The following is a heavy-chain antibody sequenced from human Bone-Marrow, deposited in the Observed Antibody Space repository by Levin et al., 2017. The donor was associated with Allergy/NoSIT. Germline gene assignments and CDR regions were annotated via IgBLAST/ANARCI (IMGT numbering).Heavy chain of an antibody. V-gene: IGHV4-59*01. J-gene: IGHJ4*02. CDR1: GGSIGNYY. CDR3: AGRAWGSHHFDY. D-gene: IGHD3-16*01. CDR2: IFYTGDT. Sequence: PSETLSLTCSVSGGSIGNYYWNWIRQPPGKKLDWIGYIFYTGDTYYDPSLESRVSISMDASKNQFSLTLTSATAADTALYYCAGRAWGSHHFDYWGQGVLVTVSS.